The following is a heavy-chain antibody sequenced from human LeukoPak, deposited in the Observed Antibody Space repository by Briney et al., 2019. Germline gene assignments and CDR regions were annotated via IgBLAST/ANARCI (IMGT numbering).Heavy chain of an antibody. CDR3: ATNTGTVFDY. Sequence: SETLSLTCTVSGGSISSYYWSWIRRPPGKGLEWIGYIYYSGSTNYNPSLRSRVTISLEMSKHQFSLNVTSVTAADTAVYYCATNTGTVFDYWGQGALVTVSS. V-gene: IGHV4-59*01. J-gene: IGHJ4*02. CDR2: IYYSGST. CDR1: GGSISSYY. D-gene: IGHD7-27*01.